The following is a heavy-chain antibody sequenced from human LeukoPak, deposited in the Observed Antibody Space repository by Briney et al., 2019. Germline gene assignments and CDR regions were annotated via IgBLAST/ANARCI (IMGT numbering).Heavy chain of an antibody. J-gene: IGHJ6*02. D-gene: IGHD1-7*01. Sequence: PGGSLRLSCAASGFTFSSYAMSWVRQAPRKGLEWVSAISGSGGSTYYADSVKGRFTISRDNSKNTLYLQMNSLRAEDTAVYYCAKDRPSNYALDYYYYYGMDVWGQGTTVTVSS. CDR3: AKDRPSNYALDYYYYYGMDV. CDR2: ISGSGGST. V-gene: IGHV3-23*01. CDR1: GFTFSSYA.